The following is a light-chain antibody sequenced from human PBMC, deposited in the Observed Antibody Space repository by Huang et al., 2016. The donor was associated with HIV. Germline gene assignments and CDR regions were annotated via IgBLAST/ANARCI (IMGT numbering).Light chain of an antibody. J-gene: IGKJ2*01. CDR1: QSDSSF. CDR3: QQRSNWPPSYS. V-gene: IGKV3-11*01. Sequence: EIVLTQSPATLSLSPGERATLSCRASQSDSSFLAWYQQRPGHAPRLLSSDVYKGVTGIPVRFSGSGSGTDLCLTISSLDPEDFAVYYCQQRSNWPPSYSVGQGTRVEIK. CDR2: DVY.